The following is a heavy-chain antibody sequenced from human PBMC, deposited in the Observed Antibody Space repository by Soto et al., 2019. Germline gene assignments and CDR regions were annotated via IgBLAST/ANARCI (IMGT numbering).Heavy chain of an antibody. CDR3: AREDKSYGYDS. V-gene: IGHV4-31*03. CDR2: ISYSGST. CDR1: GGSIVGVGDY. Sequence: SETLSLTCSVSGGSIVGVGDYWNWVRQPPGKGLEWIGSISYSGSTYYNPSLRSRVIISVDTSKNQFSLKLSSVTAADTAVYYCAREDKSYGYDSWGQGTLVTVSS. D-gene: IGHD5-18*01. J-gene: IGHJ4*02.